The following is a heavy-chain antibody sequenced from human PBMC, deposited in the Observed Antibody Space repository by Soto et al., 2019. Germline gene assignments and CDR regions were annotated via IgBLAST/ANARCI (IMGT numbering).Heavy chain of an antibody. Sequence: TLSLNCTVSGGSISNFYWSWIRQPPGKGLEWIGYISYSGNTNYNPSLKSRVSISVDTSKNQLSLNLTSVTAADTAVYYCARAPMVLSRSYFDSWGQGTPVTVSP. V-gene: IGHV4-59*01. J-gene: IGHJ4*02. D-gene: IGHD2-8*01. CDR1: GGSISNFY. CDR3: ARAPMVLSRSYFDS. CDR2: ISYSGNT.